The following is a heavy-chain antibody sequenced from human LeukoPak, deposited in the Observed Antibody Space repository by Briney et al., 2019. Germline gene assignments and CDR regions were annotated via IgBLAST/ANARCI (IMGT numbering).Heavy chain of an antibody. CDR2: IYYSGST. V-gene: IGHV4-59*01. CDR1: GGSISSYY. D-gene: IGHD3-3*01. J-gene: IGHJ4*02. CDR3: ARGILEWFTFDY. Sequence: PSETLSLTCTVSGGSISSYYWSWIRQPPGKGLEWIGYIYYSGSTNYNPSLKSRVTISVDTSKNQFSLKLSSVTAADTAVYYCARGILEWFTFDYWGQGTLVTVSS.